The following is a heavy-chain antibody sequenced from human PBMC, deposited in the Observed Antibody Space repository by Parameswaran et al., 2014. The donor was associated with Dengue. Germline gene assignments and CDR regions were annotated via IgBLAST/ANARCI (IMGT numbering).Heavy chain of an antibody. V-gene: IGHV3-74*01. Sequence: WIRQPPGKGLLWVSRVNSDGSSTSYADSVKGRFTISRDNAKNTLYLQMNSLRAEDTAVYYCARGYCSSTSCQELRAFDIWGQGTMVTVSS. J-gene: IGHJ3*02. D-gene: IGHD2-2*01. CDR3: ARGYCSSTSCQELRAFDI. CDR2: VNSDGSST.